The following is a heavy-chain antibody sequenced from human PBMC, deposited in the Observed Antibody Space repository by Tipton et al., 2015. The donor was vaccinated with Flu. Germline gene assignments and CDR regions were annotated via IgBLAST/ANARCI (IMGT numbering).Heavy chain of an antibody. CDR2: ISYSGVT. CDR1: GASVNSGSYY. D-gene: IGHD3-10*02. Sequence: TLSLTCTVSGASVNSGSYYWTWVRQTPGRGLEWIGHISYSGVTKYNPSLRSRVTISADTSKSQFSLMLRSVTAADTAVYYCARLSYYDVDLKNFYFDYWGQGALVTVSS. J-gene: IGHJ4*02. V-gene: IGHV4-61*01. CDR3: ARLSYYDVDLKNFYFDY.